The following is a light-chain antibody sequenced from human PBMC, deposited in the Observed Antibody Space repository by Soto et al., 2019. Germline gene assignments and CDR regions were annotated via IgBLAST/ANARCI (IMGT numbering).Light chain of an antibody. Sequence: QSVLTQPRSVSGSPGQSVTISCTGTSSDVGGYNYVSWYQHHPGKAPKLMIYEVTNRPSGVSNRFSGSKSGNTASLTISGLQAEDEADYYCNSYTTNSNRVFGTGTKVTVL. CDR3: NSYTTNSNRV. V-gene: IGLV2-14*01. CDR2: EVT. J-gene: IGLJ1*01. CDR1: SSDVGGYNY.